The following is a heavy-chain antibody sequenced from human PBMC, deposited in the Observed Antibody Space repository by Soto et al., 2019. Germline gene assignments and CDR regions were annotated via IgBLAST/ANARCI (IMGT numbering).Heavy chain of an antibody. J-gene: IGHJ4*02. V-gene: IGHV3-9*01. Sequence: EVQLVESGGGLVQPGRSLRLSCGASGFTFNDHAMHWVRQAPGKGLEWVSGISWNSGSVGYADSVKGRFTISRDNAKSSVYLQMSSLRAEDTAWYYCAKDSGGGVGLFDYWGQGTLVTVSS. CDR1: GFTFNDHA. CDR2: ISWNSGSV. D-gene: IGHD3-16*01. CDR3: AKDSGGGVGLFDY.